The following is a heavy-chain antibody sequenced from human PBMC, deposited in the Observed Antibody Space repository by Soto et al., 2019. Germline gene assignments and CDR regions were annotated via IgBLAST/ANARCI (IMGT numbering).Heavy chain of an antibody. CDR1: GGSISSGGYY. D-gene: IGHD3-22*01. J-gene: IGHJ5*02. CDR2: IYYSGST. V-gene: IGHV4-31*03. CDR3: AKPPYNSRGTAAAP. Sequence: SETLSLTCTVSGGSISSGGYYWSWIRQHPGKGLEWIGYIYYSGSTYYNPSLKSRVTISVDTSKNQFSLKLSSVTAADTAVYYCAKPPYNSRGTAAAPGGREPLFTFSS.